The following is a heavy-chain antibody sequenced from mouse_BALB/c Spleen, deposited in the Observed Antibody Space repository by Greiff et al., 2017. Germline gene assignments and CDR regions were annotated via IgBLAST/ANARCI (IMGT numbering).Heavy chain of an antibody. D-gene: IGHD2-1*01. V-gene: IGHV5-9-4*01. J-gene: IGHJ2*01. CDR3: ARSYGNFYYFDY. CDR2: ISSGGSYT. Sequence: EVKVEESGGGLVKPGGSLKLSCAASGFTFSSYAMSWVRQSPEKRLEWVAEISSGGSYTYYPDTVTGRFTISRDNAKNTLYLEMSSLRSEDTAMYYCARSYGNFYYFDYWGQGTTLTVSS. CDR1: GFTFSSYA.